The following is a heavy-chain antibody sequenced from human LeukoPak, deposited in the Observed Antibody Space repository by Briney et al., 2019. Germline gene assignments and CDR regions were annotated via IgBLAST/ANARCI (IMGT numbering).Heavy chain of an antibody. Sequence: ASVKVSCKASGYTFTSYYMHWVRQAPGQGLEWIGIINPSGSTSYAQRFQGRVTMTRDMSTSTVHMELSSLRSEDTAVYYCARDSSTYYYDSSASGLDYWGQGTLVTVSS. CDR1: GYTFTSYY. D-gene: IGHD3-22*01. CDR2: INPSGST. J-gene: IGHJ4*02. V-gene: IGHV1-46*01. CDR3: ARDSSTYYYDSSASGLDY.